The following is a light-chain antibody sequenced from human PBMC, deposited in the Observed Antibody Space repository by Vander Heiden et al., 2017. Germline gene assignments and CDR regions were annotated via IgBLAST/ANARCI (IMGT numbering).Light chain of an antibody. CDR2: AAS. CDR3: QQSYSTPPT. CDR1: QSISSY. V-gene: IGKV1-39*01. J-gene: IGKJ2*01. Sequence: IQMPQSPSSLSASVGDRVTTTCRASQSISSYLNWYQQKPGKAPKLLIYAASSLQSGVPSRFSGSGSGTDFTLTISSLQPEDFATYYCQQSYSTPPTFGQGTKLEIK.